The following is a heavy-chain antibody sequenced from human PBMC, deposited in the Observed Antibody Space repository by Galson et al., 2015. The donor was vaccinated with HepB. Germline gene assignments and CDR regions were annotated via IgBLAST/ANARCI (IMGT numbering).Heavy chain of an antibody. CDR2: INGSGGST. CDR3: AKDRGSSWSPYYYYGMDV. J-gene: IGHJ6*02. Sequence: SLRLSCAASGFTFSRYAMSWVRQAPGKGLEWVSAINGSGGSTYYADSVKGRFTISRDNSKNTLYLQMNSLRAEDTAVYYCAKDRGSSWSPYYYYGMDVWGQGTTVTVS. V-gene: IGHV3-23*01. D-gene: IGHD6-13*01. CDR1: GFTFSRYA.